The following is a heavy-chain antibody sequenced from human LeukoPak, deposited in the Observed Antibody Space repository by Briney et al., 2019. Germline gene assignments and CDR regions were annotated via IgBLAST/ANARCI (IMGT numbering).Heavy chain of an antibody. Sequence: GGSLRLSCAVSGLTFNNYAMSWVRQAPGKGLEWVSAISKSGDHTYYAASAKGRFTIYRDNSKNTQYLQMNSLRGEDTAVYYCATSWGPDTSAFRWGRDGMDVWGQGTTVIVS. CDR1: GLTFNNYA. D-gene: IGHD3-16*01. V-gene: IGHV3-23*01. CDR2: ISKSGDHT. J-gene: IGHJ6*02. CDR3: ATSWGPDTSAFRWGRDGMDV.